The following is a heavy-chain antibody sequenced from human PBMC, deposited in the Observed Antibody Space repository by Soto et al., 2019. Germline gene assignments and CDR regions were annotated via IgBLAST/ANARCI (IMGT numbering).Heavy chain of an antibody. J-gene: IGHJ4*02. CDR1: GFSLTTSGMC. V-gene: IGHV2-70*01. CDR2: IDWDDDK. D-gene: IGHD2-15*01. Sequence: ESGPTLVNPTQTLTLTCTFSGFSLTTSGMCVSWIRQPPGKALEWLALIDWDDDKYYITSLKTRLIISKDTSKNQVVLTMTNMDPVDTATYYCARRYCSGVKCRNDYRGQGILVTVSS. CDR3: ARRYCSGVKCRNDY.